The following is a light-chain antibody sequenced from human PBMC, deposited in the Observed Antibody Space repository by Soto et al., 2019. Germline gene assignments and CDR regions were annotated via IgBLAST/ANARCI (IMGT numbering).Light chain of an antibody. CDR1: QSISSW. J-gene: IGKJ4*01. CDR2: KAS. V-gene: IGKV1-5*03. Sequence: DIQMTQSPSTLSASVGDRVTITCRASQSISSWLAWYQQKPGKAPNLLIYKASSLESGVPSRFSGSGCGTEFTLTISSLQPDDSATYYCQQYNGYSATFGGGTKVEIK. CDR3: QQYNGYSAT.